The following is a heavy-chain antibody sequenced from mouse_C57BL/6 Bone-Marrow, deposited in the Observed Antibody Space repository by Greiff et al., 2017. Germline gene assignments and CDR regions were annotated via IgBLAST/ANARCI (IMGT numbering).Heavy chain of an antibody. CDR2: ISSGGST. CDR1: GFTFSSYA. CDR3: ARVDYDRAYAMDY. D-gene: IGHD2-4*01. J-gene: IGHJ4*01. V-gene: IGHV5-6-5*01. Sequence: EVKVVESGGGLVKPGGSLKLSCAASGFTFSSYAMSWVRQTPEKRLEWVASISSGGSTYYPDSVKGRFTISRDNARNILYLQMSSLRSEDTAMYYCARVDYDRAYAMDYWGQGTSVTVSS.